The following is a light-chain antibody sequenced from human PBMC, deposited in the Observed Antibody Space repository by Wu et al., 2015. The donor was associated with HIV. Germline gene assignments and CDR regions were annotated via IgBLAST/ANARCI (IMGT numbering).Light chain of an antibody. CDR3: QQYNNWPRS. CDR2: HAS. V-gene: IGKV3-20*01. Sequence: ENLLTQSPGTLSLSPGERATLSCRASKSISNNYLAWYQQKSGQAPRLLVYHASSRATGVPDRFSGSGSGTDFTLTISRLEPEDFAVYYCQQYNNWPRSFGQGTKLEIK. J-gene: IGKJ2*03. CDR1: KSISNNY.